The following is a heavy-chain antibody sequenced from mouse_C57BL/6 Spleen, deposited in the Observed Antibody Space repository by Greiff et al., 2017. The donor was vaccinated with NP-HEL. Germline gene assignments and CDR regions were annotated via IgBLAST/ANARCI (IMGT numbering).Heavy chain of an antibody. CDR3: ARHAYSNYGDYYAMDY. V-gene: IGHV5-6*01. J-gene: IGHJ4*01. D-gene: IGHD2-5*01. Sequence: EVNLVESGGDLVKPGGSLKLSCAASGFTFSSYGMSWVRQTPDKRLEWVATISSGGSYTYYPDSVKGRFTISRDNAKNTLYLQMSSLKSEDTAMYYCARHAYSNYGDYYAMDYWGQGTSVTVSS. CDR1: GFTFSSYG. CDR2: ISSGGSYT.